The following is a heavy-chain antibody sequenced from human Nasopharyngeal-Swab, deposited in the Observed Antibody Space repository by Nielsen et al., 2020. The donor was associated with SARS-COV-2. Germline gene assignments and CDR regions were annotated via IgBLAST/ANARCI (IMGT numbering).Heavy chain of an antibody. Sequence: GESLKISCAASGFTFSDSAIHWVRQASGEGLEWVARIRRKGNNYATAYSASVKGRFIIFRDDPTNTAYLQMNSLKTEDTAMYYCTRCGGGCYSGRDYWGQGTLVTVSS. J-gene: IGHJ4*02. CDR3: TRCGGGCYSGRDY. D-gene: IGHD2-15*01. CDR2: IRRKGNNYAT. V-gene: IGHV3-73*01. CDR1: GFTFSDSA.